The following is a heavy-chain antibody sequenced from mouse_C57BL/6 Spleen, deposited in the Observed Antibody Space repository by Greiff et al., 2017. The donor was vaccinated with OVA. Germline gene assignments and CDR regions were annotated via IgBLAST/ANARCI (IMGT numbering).Heavy chain of an antibody. V-gene: IGHV1-69*01. CDR1: GYTFTSYW. J-gene: IGHJ4*01. CDR2: IDPSDSYT. D-gene: IGHD2-1*01. Sequence: QVQLQQSGAELVMPGASVKLSCKASGYTFTSYWMHWVKQRPGQGLEWIGEIDPSDSYTNYNQKFKGKSTLTVDKSSSTASMQLSRLTSEASEDYECARSGGNYEDAMDDWGQGTSVTVSS. CDR3: ARSGGNYEDAMDD.